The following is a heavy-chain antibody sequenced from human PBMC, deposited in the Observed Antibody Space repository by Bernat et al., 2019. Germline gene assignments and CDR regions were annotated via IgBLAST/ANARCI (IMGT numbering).Heavy chain of an antibody. V-gene: IGHV4-59*01. J-gene: IGHJ5*02. D-gene: IGHD2-15*01. CDR1: GGSISTYY. CDR2: INYSGSA. Sequence: QVQLQESGPGLVKPSETLSLTCSVSGGSISTYYWSWIRQPPGKGLEWIWYINYSGSANYNPSLKSRVTISVDTSKNQFSLKLNSVTAADTAVYFCARAPQGGYCSGGSCYPTGIKWFDPWGQGTLVTVSS. CDR3: ARAPQGGYCSGGSCYPTGIKWFDP.